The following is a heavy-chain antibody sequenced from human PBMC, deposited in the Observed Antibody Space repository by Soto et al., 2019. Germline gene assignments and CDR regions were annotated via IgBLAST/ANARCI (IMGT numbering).Heavy chain of an antibody. CDR1: GFTFSSYS. V-gene: IGHV3-21*01. CDR2: ISSSSSYI. CDR3: ARGNSSGWYGGPFDY. Sequence: GGSLRLSCAASGFTFSSYSMNWVRQAPGKGLEWVSSISSSSSYIYYADSVKGRFTISRDNAKNSLYLQMNSLRAEDTAVYYCARGNSSGWYGGPFDYWGQGTLVTVSS. J-gene: IGHJ4*02. D-gene: IGHD6-19*01.